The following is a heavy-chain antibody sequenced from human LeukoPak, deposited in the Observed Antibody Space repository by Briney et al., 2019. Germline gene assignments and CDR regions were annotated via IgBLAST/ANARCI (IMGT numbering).Heavy chain of an antibody. V-gene: IGHV4-28*01. CDR2: IDYSGTT. J-gene: IGHJ5*02. Sequence: SETLSLTCAVSGYSISRSNWWGWIRQPPGKGPEWIGYIDYSGTTYYSPSLKSRVTMSVDTTKNQFSLKLHSVSAVDTAVYYCSRYSGSQGWFDPWGQGTLVTVSS. D-gene: IGHD1-26*01. CDR1: GYSISRSNW. CDR3: SRYSGSQGWFDP.